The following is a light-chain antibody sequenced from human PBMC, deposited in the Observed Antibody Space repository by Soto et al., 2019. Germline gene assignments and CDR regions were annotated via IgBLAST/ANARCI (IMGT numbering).Light chain of an antibody. Sequence: DIQMTQSPSSLSASVGDTVTLTCRASQSVDNYLNWYQQKPVKAPGLLIYAASTLQRGVPSRFSASGSWTDFTLTISSLQPEDCATYYCQQDLRPHLTFGPGTKVDIK. CDR1: QSVDNY. V-gene: IGKV1-39*01. CDR3: QQDLRPHLT. CDR2: AAS. J-gene: IGKJ3*01.